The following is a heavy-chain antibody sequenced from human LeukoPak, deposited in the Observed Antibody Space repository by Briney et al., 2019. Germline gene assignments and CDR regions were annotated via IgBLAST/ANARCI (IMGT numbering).Heavy chain of an antibody. V-gene: IGHV3-43*01. D-gene: IGHD2-2*02. Sequence: GGSLRLSCAASGFTFDDYTMHWVRQAPGKGLEWVSLISWDGGSTYYADSVKGRFTISRDNSKNSLYLQMNSLRTEDTALYYCAKGSHLARYCSSTSCYTRAYFDYWGQGTLVTVSS. J-gene: IGHJ4*02. CDR3: AKGSHLARYCSSTSCYTRAYFDY. CDR2: ISWDGGST. CDR1: GFTFDDYT.